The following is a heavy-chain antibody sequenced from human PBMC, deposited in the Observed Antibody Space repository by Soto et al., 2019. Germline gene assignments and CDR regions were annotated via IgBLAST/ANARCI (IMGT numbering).Heavy chain of an antibody. CDR3: ARSDSSGFYIPGTDDAFDI. Sequence: SVKVSCKASGGTFSSYTISWVRQAPGQGLEWMGRIIPIFGTANYAQKFQGRVTITADESTSTAYMELSSLRSEDTAVYYCARSDSSGFYIPGTDDAFDIWGQGTMVTVSS. V-gene: IGHV1-69*13. D-gene: IGHD3-22*01. CDR2: IIPIFGTA. CDR1: GGTFSSYT. J-gene: IGHJ3*02.